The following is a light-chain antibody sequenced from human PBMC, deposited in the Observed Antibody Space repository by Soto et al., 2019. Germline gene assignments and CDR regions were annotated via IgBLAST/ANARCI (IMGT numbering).Light chain of an antibody. J-gene: IGLJ1*01. CDR3: CSYAGTYAFYV. V-gene: IGLV2-11*01. Sequence: QSALTQPRSVSGSPGQSVTISCTGTSSDVGGYDLVSWYQQHPGKAPKLMIYDVTKRPSGVPDRFSGSRSGNTASLTISGLQAEDDADYYCCSYAGTYAFYVFGTGNKLTVL. CDR1: SSDVGGYDL. CDR2: DVT.